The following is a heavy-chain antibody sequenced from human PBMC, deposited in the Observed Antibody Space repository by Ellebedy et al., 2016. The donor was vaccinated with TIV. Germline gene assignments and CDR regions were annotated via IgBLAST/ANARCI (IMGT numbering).Heavy chain of an antibody. V-gene: IGHV1-69*06. D-gene: IGHD3-10*01. CDR2: IIPIFGTA. Sequence: SVKVSCXASGGTFSSYAISWVRQAPGQGLEWMGGIIPIFGTANYAQKFQGRVTITADKSTSTAYMELSSLRSEDTAVYYCARWNYYGSGTDIYYYYGMDVWGQGTTVTVPS. CDR1: GGTFSSYA. CDR3: ARWNYYGSGTDIYYYYGMDV. J-gene: IGHJ6*02.